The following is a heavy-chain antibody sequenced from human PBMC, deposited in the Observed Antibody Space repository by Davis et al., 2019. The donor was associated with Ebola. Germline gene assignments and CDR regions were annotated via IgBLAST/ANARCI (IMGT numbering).Heavy chain of an antibody. Sequence: ASVKVSCKASGYTFTSYAMHWVRQAPGQRLEWMGWTNAGNGNTKYSQKFQGRVTITRDTSASTAYMELSSLRSEDTAVYYCARVAAADPDYWGQGTLVTVSS. J-gene: IGHJ4*02. CDR1: GYTFTSYA. V-gene: IGHV1-3*01. D-gene: IGHD6-13*01. CDR3: ARVAAADPDY. CDR2: TNAGNGNT.